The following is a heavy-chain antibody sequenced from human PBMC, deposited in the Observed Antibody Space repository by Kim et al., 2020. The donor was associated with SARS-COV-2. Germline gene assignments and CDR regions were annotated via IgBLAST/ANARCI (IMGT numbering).Heavy chain of an antibody. V-gene: IGHV4-34*01. CDR1: GGSFSGYY. Sequence: SETLSLTCAVYGGSFSGYYWSWIRQPPGKGLEWIGEINHSGSTNYNPSLKSRVTISVDTSKNQFSLKLSSVTAADTAVYYCARGRPERSITMVRGVIGWFDAWGQGTLVTVSS. CDR2: INHSGST. CDR3: ARGRPERSITMVRGVIGWFDA. J-gene: IGHJ5*02. D-gene: IGHD3-10*01.